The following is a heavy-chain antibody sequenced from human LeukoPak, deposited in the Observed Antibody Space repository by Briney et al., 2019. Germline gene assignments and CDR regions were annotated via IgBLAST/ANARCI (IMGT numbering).Heavy chain of an antibody. V-gene: IGHV3-30*02. CDR3: AKHPYYDKPSFDP. J-gene: IGHJ5*02. D-gene: IGHD3-3*01. Sequence: PGGSLRLSCAASGFTFSSYGMHWVRQAPGKGLEWVAFIRYDGSNKYYADSVKGRFTISRDNSKNTLYLQMNSLRAEDTAVYYCAKHPYYDKPSFDPWGQGTLVTVSS. CDR2: IRYDGSNK. CDR1: GFTFSSYG.